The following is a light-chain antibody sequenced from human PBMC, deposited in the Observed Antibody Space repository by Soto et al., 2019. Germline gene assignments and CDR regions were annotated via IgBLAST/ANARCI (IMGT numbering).Light chain of an antibody. CDR3: SSYTGSSTYV. Sequence: QSVLTPPASVSGSPGQSITLPCPGTSSDVGGYNYVSWYQQYPGKAPKLMIYDVSNRPSGVSNRFSGSKSGNTASLTISGLQAEDESDYYCSSYTGSSTYVFGTGTKVTVL. V-gene: IGLV2-14*01. J-gene: IGLJ1*01. CDR2: DVS. CDR1: SSDVGGYNY.